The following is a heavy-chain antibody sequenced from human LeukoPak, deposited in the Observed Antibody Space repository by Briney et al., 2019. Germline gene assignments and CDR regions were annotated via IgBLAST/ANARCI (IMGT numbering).Heavy chain of an antibody. V-gene: IGHV1-69*06. D-gene: IGHD5-12*01. J-gene: IGHJ6*03. CDR1: GGTFSSYA. Sequence: ASVKVSCKASGGTFSSYAISWVRQAPGQGLEWMGGITPIFGTANYAQKFQGRVTITADKSTSTAYMELSSLRSEDTAVYYCARVVGYSGYELYYYYYYMDVWGKGTTVTVSS. CDR2: ITPIFGTA. CDR3: ARVVGYSGYELYYYYYYMDV.